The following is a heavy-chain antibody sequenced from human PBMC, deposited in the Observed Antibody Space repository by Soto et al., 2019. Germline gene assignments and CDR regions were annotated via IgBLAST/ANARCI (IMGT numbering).Heavy chain of an antibody. CDR1: GFSISSGHY. Sequence: LSLTCAVSGFSISSGHYWGWMRQPPGKGLEWIGSTHHSGSTYYSTSLKSRVTISVDTSKNQVSLKLSSVTAADTALYYCATHFYGAYVVDFWGQGTLVTVSS. J-gene: IGHJ4*02. D-gene: IGHD4-17*01. CDR2: THHSGST. V-gene: IGHV4-38-2*01. CDR3: ATHFYGAYVVDF.